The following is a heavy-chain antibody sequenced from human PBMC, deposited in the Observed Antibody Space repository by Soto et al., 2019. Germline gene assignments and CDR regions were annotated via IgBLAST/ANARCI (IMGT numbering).Heavy chain of an antibody. J-gene: IGHJ5*02. CDR2: IYYSGST. CDR3: AGGYSRSPRVFRFDP. V-gene: IGHV4-59*01. Sequence: SETLSLTCTVSGGSISSYYWSWIRQPPGKGLEWIGYIYYSGSTNYNPSLKSRVTISVDTSKNQFSLKLSSVTAADTAVYYCAGGYSRSPRVFRFDPWGQGTLVTDSS. D-gene: IGHD6-13*01. CDR1: GGSISSYY.